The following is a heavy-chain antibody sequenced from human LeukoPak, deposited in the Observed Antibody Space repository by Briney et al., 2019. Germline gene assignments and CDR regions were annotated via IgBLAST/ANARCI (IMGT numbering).Heavy chain of an antibody. D-gene: IGHD3-10*01. J-gene: IGHJ3*02. V-gene: IGHV5-51*01. CDR2: IYPGDSDT. CDR3: ARRLLWFGDAFDI. CDR1: GYSFTSYW. Sequence: GESLKISCKGSGYSFTSYWIGWVRQMPGKGLGWMGIIYPGDSDTRYSPSFQGQVTISADKSISTAYLQWSSLKASDTAMYYCARRLLWFGDAFDIWGQGTMVTVSS.